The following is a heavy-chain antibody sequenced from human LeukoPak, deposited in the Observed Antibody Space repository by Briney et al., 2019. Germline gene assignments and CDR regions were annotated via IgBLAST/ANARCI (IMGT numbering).Heavy chain of an antibody. Sequence: GGSLRLSCAASGFTFSSYAMSWVRQAPGKGLEWVAVISYDGSNKYYADSVKGRFTISRDNSKNTLYLQMNSLRAEDTAVYYCARDLIRRTYYYDSSPTGFDPWGQGTLVTVSS. CDR3: ARDLIRRTYYYDSSPTGFDP. D-gene: IGHD3-22*01. J-gene: IGHJ5*02. CDR1: GFTFSSYA. V-gene: IGHV3-30-3*01. CDR2: ISYDGSNK.